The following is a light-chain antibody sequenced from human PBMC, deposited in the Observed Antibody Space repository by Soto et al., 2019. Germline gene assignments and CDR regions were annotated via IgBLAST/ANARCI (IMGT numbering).Light chain of an antibody. CDR2: AAS. CDR1: QSIRSS. CDR3: QQSYSTPFT. J-gene: IGKJ3*01. V-gene: IGKV1-39*01. Sequence: DIQMTQSPSSLSASVGDRVTITCRTSQSIRSSLNWYQQKPGKAPNLLIYAASCLQSGVPSRFSGSGSGTDFTLTISSLQPADFATYYCQQSYSTPFTFGPGTKVDIK.